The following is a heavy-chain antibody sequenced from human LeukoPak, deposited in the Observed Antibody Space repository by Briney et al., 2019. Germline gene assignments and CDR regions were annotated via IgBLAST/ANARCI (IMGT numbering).Heavy chain of an antibody. CDR2: ISGGSGII. D-gene: IGHD2-2*01. Sequence: GGSLRLSCAASGFTFNTYTMNWVRQAPGKGLEWVSYISGGSGIIDYADSVRGRFTISRDNAKNSLYLQMNSLRAEDTAVYYCARDCQYCSNTNCRCCWGQGTLVTVSS. CDR3: ARDCQYCSNTNCRCC. V-gene: IGHV3-48*01. CDR1: GFTFNTYT. J-gene: IGHJ4*02.